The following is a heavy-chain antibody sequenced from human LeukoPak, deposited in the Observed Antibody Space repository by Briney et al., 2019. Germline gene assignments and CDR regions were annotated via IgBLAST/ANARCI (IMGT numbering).Heavy chain of an antibody. J-gene: IGHJ4*02. CDR3: ATGNYYDFWSGYRYFDY. Sequence: SVKVSCKASGYTFTAYFMHWVRQAPGQGLEWMGGIIPIFGTANYAQKFQGRVTITADESTSTAYMELSSLRSEDTAVYYCATGNYYDFWSGYRYFDYWGQGTLVTVSS. D-gene: IGHD3-3*01. CDR1: GYTFTAYF. CDR2: IIPIFGTA. V-gene: IGHV1-69*13.